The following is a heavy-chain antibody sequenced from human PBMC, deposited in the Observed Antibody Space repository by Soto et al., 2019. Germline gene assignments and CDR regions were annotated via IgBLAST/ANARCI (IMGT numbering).Heavy chain of an antibody. V-gene: IGHV3-9*01. Sequence: VQLVESGGGLVQPGRSRRLSCVGSGISFDDYAMHWVRQVPGKGLEWVSGINWDSGDIGYADSVKGRVTISRDNAKNSLYLQMNSLRTEDTALYYCAKDTAPGFYDANGHLDYWGQGTPVTVSS. CDR3: AKDTAPGFYDANGHLDY. D-gene: IGHD2-8*01. J-gene: IGHJ4*02. CDR1: GISFDDYA. CDR2: INWDSGDI.